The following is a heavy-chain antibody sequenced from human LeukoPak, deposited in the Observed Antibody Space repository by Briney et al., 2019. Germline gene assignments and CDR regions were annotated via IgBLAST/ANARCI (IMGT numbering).Heavy chain of an antibody. J-gene: IGHJ3*02. CDR3: ARRDTDSGSGAFDI. CDR2: IYYSGST. CDR1: GGSISSYY. Sequence: SETLSLTCTVSGGSISSYYWSWIRQPPGKGLEWIGYIYYSGSTNYNPSLKSRVTISVDTSKNQFSLKLSSVTAADTAVYYCARRDTDSGSGAFDIWGQGTMVTVSS. D-gene: IGHD5-12*01. V-gene: IGHV4-59*08.